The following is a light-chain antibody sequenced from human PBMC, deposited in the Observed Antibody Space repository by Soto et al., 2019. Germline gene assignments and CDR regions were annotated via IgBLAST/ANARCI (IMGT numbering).Light chain of an antibody. CDR1: QSVSSD. CDR3: QQYGPLPPT. Sequence: SLSPETLSVSPGERATLSCRARQSVSSDLAWYQQKPGQAPSLLIYGASTRATGTPARFSGSGSGTEFTLTISSLESEDFAVFYCQQYGPLPPTFGEGTKVDIK. J-gene: IGKJ4*02. V-gene: IGKV3-15*01. CDR2: GAS.